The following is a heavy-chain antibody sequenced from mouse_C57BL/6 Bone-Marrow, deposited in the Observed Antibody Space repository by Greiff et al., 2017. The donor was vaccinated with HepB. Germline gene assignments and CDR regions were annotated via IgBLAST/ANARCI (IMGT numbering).Heavy chain of an antibody. V-gene: IGHV5-17*02. CDR1: GFTFSSFG. CDR2: ISSGSNTV. CDR3: ARSAYYYGSYWYFDV. Sequence: EVQGVESGGGLVQPGGSRKLSCAASGFTFSSFGMHWVRQAPEKGLEWVAYISSGSNTVYFVDTMKGRFNISRDNPTNTLFLQMTSLRSEDTAKYYCARSAYYYGSYWYFDVWGAGTTVTVSS. J-gene: IGHJ1*01. D-gene: IGHD1-1*01.